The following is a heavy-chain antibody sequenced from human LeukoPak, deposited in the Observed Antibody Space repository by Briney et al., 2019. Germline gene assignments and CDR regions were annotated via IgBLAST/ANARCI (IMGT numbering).Heavy chain of an antibody. D-gene: IGHD1-26*01. CDR1: GYTFTAYY. V-gene: IGHV1-2*02. Sequence: GASVKVSCKASGYTFTAYYMHWVRQAPGQGLEWMGWINPNSGNTNYAQKFQGRVTMTRDTSISTAYMELSRLRSDDTAVYYCARPNSVGPTVYFDYWGQGTLVTVSS. J-gene: IGHJ4*02. CDR3: ARPNSVGPTVYFDY. CDR2: INPNSGNT.